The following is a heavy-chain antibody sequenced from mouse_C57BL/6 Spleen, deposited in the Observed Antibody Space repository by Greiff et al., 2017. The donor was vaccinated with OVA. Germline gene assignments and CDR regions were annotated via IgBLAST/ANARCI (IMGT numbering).Heavy chain of an antibody. Sequence: QVQLQQPGAELVKPGASVKLSCKASGYTFTSYWMQWVKQRPGQGLEWIGEIDPSDSYTNYNQKFKGKATLTVDTSSSTAYMQLSSLTSEDSAVYYCARWGTAQAYFDYWGKGTTLTVSS. CDR1: GYTFTSYW. D-gene: IGHD3-2*02. V-gene: IGHV1-50*01. J-gene: IGHJ2*01. CDR2: IDPSDSYT. CDR3: ARWGTAQAYFDY.